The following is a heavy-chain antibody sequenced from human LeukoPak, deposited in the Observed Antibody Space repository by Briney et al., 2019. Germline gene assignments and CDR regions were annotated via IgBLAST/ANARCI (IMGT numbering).Heavy chain of an antibody. V-gene: IGHV3-30*04. CDR3: ARDHDLVVVVAALIDY. J-gene: IGHJ4*02. CDR1: VFPLSSYA. Sequence: GVSLRLSCAAWVFPLSSYAMLGVRQAPGRGLEGVAVISYDGGNKYYADSVRGRFTISRDNSRNTLYLQMNSLRAEDTAVYYCARDHDLVVVVAALIDYWGQGTLVTVSS. CDR2: ISYDGGNK. D-gene: IGHD2-15*01.